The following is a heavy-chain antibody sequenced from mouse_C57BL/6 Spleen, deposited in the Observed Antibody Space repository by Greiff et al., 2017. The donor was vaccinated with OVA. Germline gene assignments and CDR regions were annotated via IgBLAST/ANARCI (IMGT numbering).Heavy chain of an antibody. V-gene: IGHV2-2*01. J-gene: IGHJ3*01. CDR1: GFSLTSYG. CDR2: IWSGGST. CDR3: ASSYYSNPWFAY. D-gene: IGHD2-5*01. Sequence: QVQLQQSGPGLVQPSQSLSIPCTVSGFSLTSYGVHWVRQSPGKGLEWLGVIWSGGSTDYNAAFISRLSISKDNSKSQVFFKMNSLQADDTAIYYCASSYYSNPWFAYWGQGTLVTVAA.